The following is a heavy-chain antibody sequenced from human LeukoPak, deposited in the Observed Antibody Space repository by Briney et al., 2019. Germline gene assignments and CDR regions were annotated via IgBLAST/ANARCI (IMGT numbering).Heavy chain of an antibody. V-gene: IGHV4-38-2*02. CDR2: INHSGST. CDR3: ARKGYYDYVWGSYRLFDY. D-gene: IGHD3-16*02. Sequence: SETLSLTCTVSGYSISSGYFWGWIRQPPGKGLEWIGEINHSGSTNYNPSLKSRVTISVDTSKNQFSLKLSSVTAADTAVCYCARKGYYDYVWGSYRLFDYWGQGTLVTVSS. J-gene: IGHJ4*02. CDR1: GYSISSGYF.